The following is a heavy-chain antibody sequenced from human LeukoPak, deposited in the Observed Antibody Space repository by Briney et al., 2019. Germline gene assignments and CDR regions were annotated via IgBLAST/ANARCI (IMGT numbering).Heavy chain of an antibody. V-gene: IGHV1-18*01. CDR1: GYTFTSYG. D-gene: IGHD3-16*01. CDR2: IISYSGNT. Sequence: ASVKVSCKASGYTFTSYGISWVRQAPGQGLEWMGWIISYSGNTDYAQKLQGRVTMTTDTSTSTAYMELRSLRSDDTAVYYCARDRLWGENDAFDIWGQGTMVTVSS. J-gene: IGHJ3*02. CDR3: ARDRLWGENDAFDI.